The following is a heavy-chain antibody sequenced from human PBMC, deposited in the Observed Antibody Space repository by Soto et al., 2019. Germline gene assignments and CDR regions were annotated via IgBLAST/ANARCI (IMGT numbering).Heavy chain of an antibody. CDR3: ARSGPSIAAADWFDP. CDR1: GYTFTSYD. Sequence: GASVKVSCKASGYTFTSYDINWVRQATGQGLERMGWMNPNSGNTGYAQKFQGRVTMTRNTSISTAYMELSSLRSEDTAVYYCARSGPSIAAADWFDPWGQGTLVTVSS. J-gene: IGHJ5*02. V-gene: IGHV1-8*01. CDR2: MNPNSGNT. D-gene: IGHD6-13*01.